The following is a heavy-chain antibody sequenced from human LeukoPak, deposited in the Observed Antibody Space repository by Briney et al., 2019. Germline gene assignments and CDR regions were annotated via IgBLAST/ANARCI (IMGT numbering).Heavy chain of an antibody. J-gene: IGHJ6*03. Sequence: GASVKVSCKASGYTFTSYGISWVRQAPGQGLEWMGWISAYNGNTNYAQKLQGRVTMTTDTSTSTAYMELRSLRSEDTAVYYCARDPYNGGYGDSYYYYMDVWGKGTTVTISS. V-gene: IGHV1-18*01. CDR2: ISAYNGNT. CDR3: ARDPYNGGYGDSYYYYMDV. D-gene: IGHD1-26*01. CDR1: GYTFTSYG.